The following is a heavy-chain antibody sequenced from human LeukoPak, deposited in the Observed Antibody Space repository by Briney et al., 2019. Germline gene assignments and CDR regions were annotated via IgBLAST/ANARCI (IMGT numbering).Heavy chain of an antibody. CDR2: IKHDGSEK. V-gene: IGHV3-7*01. D-gene: IGHD4-17*01. CDR1: GFTFSDYW. CDR3: ARDRLHYGEYEKTFDY. J-gene: IGHJ4*02. Sequence: PGGSLRLSCAASGFTFSDYWMSWVRQSPGKGLEWVANIKHDGSEKYYVDSVKGRFTISRDNAKNSLYLQMNSLRAEDTAVYYCARDRLHYGEYEKTFDYWGQGTLVSVSS.